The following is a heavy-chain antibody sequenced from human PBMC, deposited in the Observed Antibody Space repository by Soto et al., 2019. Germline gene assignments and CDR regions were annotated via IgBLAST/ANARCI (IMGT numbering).Heavy chain of an antibody. D-gene: IGHD5-12*01. V-gene: IGHV4-30-2*01. CDR1: GGSISSGGYS. CDR2: IYHSGST. Sequence: QLQLQESGSGLVKPSQTLSLTCAVSGGSISSGGYSWSWIRQPPGKGLEWIGYIYHSGSTYYNPSLKSRVTISVDRAKNQCALKQSSVTAADTAVYYCAAGGGLPRYYWGQGTLVTVSS. CDR3: AAGGGLPRYY. J-gene: IGHJ4*02.